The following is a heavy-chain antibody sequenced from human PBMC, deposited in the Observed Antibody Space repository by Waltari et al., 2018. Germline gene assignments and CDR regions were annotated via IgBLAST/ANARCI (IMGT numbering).Heavy chain of an antibody. CDR2: IRYDGSNK. CDR3: AKGGRWLQMGFDY. J-gene: IGHJ4*02. CDR1: GFTFSSYG. D-gene: IGHD3-16*01. V-gene: IGHV3-30*02. Sequence: QVQLVESGGGVVQPGGSLRLSCAASGFTFSSYGMHWVRQAPGKGLEWVAFIRYDGSNKYYADSVKGRFTISRDNSKNTLYLQMNSLRAEDTAVYYCAKGGRWLQMGFDYWGQGTLVTVSS.